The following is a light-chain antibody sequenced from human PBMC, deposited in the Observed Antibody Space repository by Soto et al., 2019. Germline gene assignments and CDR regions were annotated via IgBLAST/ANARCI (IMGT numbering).Light chain of an antibody. CDR2: WAS. CDR3: QQYYSTLT. V-gene: IGKV4-1*01. CDR1: QSVLYSSDNKNY. J-gene: IGKJ4*01. Sequence: DIVMTQSPDSLAVSLGERATINCKSSQSVLYSSDNKNYLAWYQQKPGQPPKLLIYWASTRDSGVPDRFSGSGSGADFTLTISSLLAEDVAVYYCQQYYSTLTFGGGTKVEIK.